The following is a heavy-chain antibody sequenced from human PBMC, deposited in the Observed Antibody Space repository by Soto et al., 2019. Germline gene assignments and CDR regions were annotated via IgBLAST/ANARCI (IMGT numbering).Heavy chain of an antibody. V-gene: IGHV1-2*04. Sequence: ASVKVSCKASGYTFTGYYMHWVRQAPGQGLEWMGWINPNSGGTNYAQKFQGWVTMTRDTSISTAYMELSRLRSDDTAVYYCARVDVTGYYYGMDVWGQGTTVTVSS. J-gene: IGHJ6*02. CDR3: ARVDVTGYYYGMDV. CDR1: GYTFTGYY. CDR2: INPNSGGT. D-gene: IGHD3-9*01.